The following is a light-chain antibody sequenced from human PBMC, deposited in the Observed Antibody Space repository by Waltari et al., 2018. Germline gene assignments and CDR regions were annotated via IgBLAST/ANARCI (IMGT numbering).Light chain of an antibody. Sequence: AIQMTQSPSSLSASVGDRVTITCRASQGIAKDLGWYQQKPGKAPKPLIYATSTLQSGVPSRFSGSGSGTDFTLTISSLQPEDFATYYCLQDYNFPLTFGGGTKVEIK. CDR3: LQDYNFPLT. V-gene: IGKV1-6*01. CDR2: ATS. J-gene: IGKJ4*01. CDR1: QGIAKD.